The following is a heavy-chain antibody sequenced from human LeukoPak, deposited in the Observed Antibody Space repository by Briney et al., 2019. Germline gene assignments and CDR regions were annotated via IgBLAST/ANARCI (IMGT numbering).Heavy chain of an antibody. D-gene: IGHD1-26*01. CDR2: ISGSGGST. V-gene: IGHV3-23*01. CDR3: XXXRGSQHWAFDY. J-gene: IGHJ4*02. Sequence: GGSLRLSCAASGFTFSSYAMSWVRQAPGKGLEWVSAISGSGGSTYYADSVKGRFTISRDNSKNTLYLQMNSLRAEDTAVYYCXXXRGSQHWAFDYWGQGTLVTVSS. CDR1: GFTFSSYA.